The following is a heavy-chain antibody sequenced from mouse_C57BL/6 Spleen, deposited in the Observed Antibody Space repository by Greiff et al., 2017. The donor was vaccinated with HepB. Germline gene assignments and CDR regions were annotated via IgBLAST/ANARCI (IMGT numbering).Heavy chain of an antibody. CDR1: GYTFTDYN. Sequence: EVQLQQSGPELVKPGASVKIPCKASGYTFTDYNMDWVKQSHGKSLEWIGDINPNNGGTIYNQKFKGKATLTVDKSSSTAYMEIRSLTSEDTAVYYCARVVGGAMDYWGQGTSVTVSS. J-gene: IGHJ4*01. D-gene: IGHD1-1*02. V-gene: IGHV1-18*01. CDR2: INPNNGGT. CDR3: ARVVGGAMDY.